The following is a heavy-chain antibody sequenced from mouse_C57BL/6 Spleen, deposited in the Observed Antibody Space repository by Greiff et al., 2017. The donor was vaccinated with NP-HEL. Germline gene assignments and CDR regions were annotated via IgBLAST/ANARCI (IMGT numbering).Heavy chain of an antibody. J-gene: IGHJ1*03. V-gene: IGHV1-55*01. CDR2: IYPGSGST. D-gene: IGHD1-1*01. Sequence: QVQLQQSGAELVKPGASVKMSCKASGYTFTSYWITWVKQRPGQGLEWIGDIYPGSGSTNYNEKFKSKATLTVDTSSSTAYMQLSSLTSEDSAVYYCARWVLLRQRGYFDVWGTGTTVTVSS. CDR3: ARWVLLRQRGYFDV. CDR1: GYTFTSYW.